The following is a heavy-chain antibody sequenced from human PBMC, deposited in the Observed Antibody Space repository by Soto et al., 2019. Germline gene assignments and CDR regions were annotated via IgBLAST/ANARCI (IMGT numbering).Heavy chain of an antibody. D-gene: IGHD1-1*01. Sequence: ASVKFSCKSSGYTFTSYGISWVRQAPGQGLEWMGWISAYNGNTNYAQKLQGRVTMTTDTSTSTAYMELRSLRSDDTAVYYCARRGPNWNRENNWCDPWGQGNRGTFSS. J-gene: IGHJ5*02. CDR1: GYTFTSYG. V-gene: IGHV1-18*04. CDR3: ARRGPNWNRENNWCDP. CDR2: ISAYNGNT.